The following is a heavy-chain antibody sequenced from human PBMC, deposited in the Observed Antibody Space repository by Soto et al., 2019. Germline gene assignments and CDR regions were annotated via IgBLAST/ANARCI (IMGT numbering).Heavy chain of an antibody. CDR2: MNPNSGNT. Sequence: ASVKVSCKASGGTFSSYTISWVRQAPGQGLEWMGWMNPNSGNTGYAQKFQGRVTMTRNTSISTAYMELSSLRSEDTAVYYCAESWGELLRFDIWGQGTMVTVSS. V-gene: IGHV1-8*02. D-gene: IGHD1-26*01. J-gene: IGHJ3*02. CDR3: AESWGELLRFDI. CDR1: GGTFSSYT.